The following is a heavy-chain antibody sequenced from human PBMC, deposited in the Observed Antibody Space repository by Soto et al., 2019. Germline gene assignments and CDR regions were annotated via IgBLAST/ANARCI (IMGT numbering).Heavy chain of an antibody. CDR3: AGGSSGWSSLDF. CDR1: GGSISSYY. Sequence: SETLSLTCTVSGGSISSYYWSWIRQPPGKALEWIAYVHYSGTTNFNPSLKSRVTISVDTSKNQFSLKLRSVTAADTAVYYCAGGSSGWSSLDFWGQGTLVT. D-gene: IGHD6-19*01. V-gene: IGHV4-59*01. J-gene: IGHJ4*02. CDR2: VHYSGTT.